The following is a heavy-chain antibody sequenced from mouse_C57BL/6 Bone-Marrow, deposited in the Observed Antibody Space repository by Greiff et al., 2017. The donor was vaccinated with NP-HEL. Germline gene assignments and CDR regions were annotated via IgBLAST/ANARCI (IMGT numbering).Heavy chain of an antibody. CDR2: IYPRSGNT. CDR1: GYTFTSYG. J-gene: IGHJ3*01. D-gene: IGHD2-3*01. Sequence: QVQLKESGAELARPGASVKLSCKASGYTFTSYGISWVKQRTGQGLEWIGEIYPRSGNTYYNAKFKGKATLTADTSSSTEYMELRSLTAEDSAVYVCARRWLLLFSWFAYWGQGTLVTVSA. CDR3: ARRWLLLFSWFAY. V-gene: IGHV1-81*01.